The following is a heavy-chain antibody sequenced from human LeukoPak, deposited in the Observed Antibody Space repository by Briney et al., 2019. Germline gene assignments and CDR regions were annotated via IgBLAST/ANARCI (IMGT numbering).Heavy chain of an antibody. J-gene: IGHJ5*02. V-gene: IGHV1-69*05. CDR2: IIPIFGTA. D-gene: IGHD2-2*02. CDR3: ARARVVVVPAAISYWFDP. CDR1: GYTFTGYY. Sequence: SVKVSCKASGYTFTGYYMHWVRQAPGQGLEWMGGIIPIFGTANYAQKFQGRVTITTDESTSTAYMELSSLRSEDTAVYYCARARVVVVPAAISYWFDPWGQGTLVTVSS.